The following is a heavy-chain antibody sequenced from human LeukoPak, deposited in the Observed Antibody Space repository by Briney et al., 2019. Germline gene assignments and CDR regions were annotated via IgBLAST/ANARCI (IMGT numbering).Heavy chain of an antibody. Sequence: RASVTVSCKASGYSFTSNYIHWVRQAPGQGLEWMGMIYPRDGSTSYAQKFQGRVTVTRDTSTSTVHMELSGLRSGDTAVYYCARDQEAFDYWGQGTLVTVSS. J-gene: IGHJ4*02. CDR1: GYSFTSNY. V-gene: IGHV1-46*01. CDR2: IYPRDGST. CDR3: ARDQEAFDY.